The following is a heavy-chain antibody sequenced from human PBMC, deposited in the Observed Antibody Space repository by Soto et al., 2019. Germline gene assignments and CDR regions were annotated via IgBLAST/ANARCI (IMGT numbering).Heavy chain of an antibody. D-gene: IGHD6-19*01. V-gene: IGHV4-59*01. CDR1: GGSICSYY. J-gene: IGHJ4*02. Sequence: QVQLQESGPGLVKPSETLSLTCTVSGGSICSYYWSWIRQPPGKGLEWIGYIYYSGSTNYNPSLKSRVTISVDTSKNQFSLKLSSVTAADTAVYYCAGQWLGRFWYWGQGTLVTVSS. CDR2: IYYSGST. CDR3: AGQWLGRFWY.